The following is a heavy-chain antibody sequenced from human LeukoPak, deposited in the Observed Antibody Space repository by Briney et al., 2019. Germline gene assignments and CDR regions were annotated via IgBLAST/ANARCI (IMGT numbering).Heavy chain of an antibody. CDR3: AKKPSNGPFDS. Sequence: GFLGISRGSSRFTLSSSTLAPGRPAPREGLEWVSTISGSIPSSADSVQGRFTVSRDNSKNTQYLQMNSLRAEHTAIYYWAKKPSNGPFDSWGQGPLVTVSS. CDR2: ISGSIP. CDR1: RFTLSSST. D-gene: IGHD1-14*01. J-gene: IGHJ4*02. V-gene: IGHV3-23*01.